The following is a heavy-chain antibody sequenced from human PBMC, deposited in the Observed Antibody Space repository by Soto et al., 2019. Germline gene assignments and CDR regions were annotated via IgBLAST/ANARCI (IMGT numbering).Heavy chain of an antibody. V-gene: IGHV3-49*03. CDR2: IRSKAYGGTT. D-gene: IGHD6-19*01. CDR1: GFTFGDYA. Sequence: EVQLVESGGGLVQPGRSLRLSCTASGFTFGDYAMSWFRQAPGKGLEWVGFIRSKAYGGTTEYAASVKGRFTISRDDSKSIAYLQMNSLKTEDTAVYYCTRDFEGYSSGWTNYWGQGTLVTVSS. J-gene: IGHJ4*02. CDR3: TRDFEGYSSGWTNY.